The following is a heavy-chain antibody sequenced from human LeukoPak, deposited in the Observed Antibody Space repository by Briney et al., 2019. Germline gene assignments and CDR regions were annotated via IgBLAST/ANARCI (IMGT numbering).Heavy chain of an antibody. V-gene: IGHV3-7*01. CDR3: AKVQMRLIPYYFDY. J-gene: IGHJ4*02. Sequence: GGSLRLSCATSGFTFSSYWMSWVRQAPGKGLEWLANIRQDGSDKQYVDSVKGRFTISRDNAKNSLYLQMNSVRAEDTAVYYCAKVQMRLIPYYFDYWGQGTLVTVSS. CDR2: IRQDGSDK. CDR1: GFTFSSYW. D-gene: IGHD6-25*01.